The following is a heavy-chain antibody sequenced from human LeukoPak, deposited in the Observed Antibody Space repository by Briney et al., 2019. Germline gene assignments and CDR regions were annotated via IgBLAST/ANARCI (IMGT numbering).Heavy chain of an antibody. V-gene: IGHV3-23*01. J-gene: IGHJ5*02. CDR3: AKDVVRGSGRINWFDP. CDR1: GFTFSNYA. D-gene: IGHD3-10*01. Sequence: GGSLRLSCAASGFTFSNYAMSWVRQAPGKGLEWVSAISGSGGSTYYADTARGRFTISRDTSKSMLYLQMNSLRAEDTAVYYCAKDVVRGSGRINWFDPWGQGTLVTVSS. CDR2: ISGSGGST.